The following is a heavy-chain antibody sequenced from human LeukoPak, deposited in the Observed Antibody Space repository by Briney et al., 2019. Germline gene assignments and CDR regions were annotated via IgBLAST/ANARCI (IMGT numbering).Heavy chain of an antibody. Sequence: PSKTLSLTCTVSGGSISSGGYFWSWIRQNPGKGLEWIGYIYHGGNTYYNPSLKSRVTISVDTSKNQFSLTLSSVTAADTAMYYCARVRYYGSGEEIDPWGQGTLVTVSS. CDR1: GGSISSGGYF. CDR3: ARVRYYGSGEEIDP. CDR2: IYHGGNT. V-gene: IGHV4-31*03. D-gene: IGHD3-10*01. J-gene: IGHJ5*02.